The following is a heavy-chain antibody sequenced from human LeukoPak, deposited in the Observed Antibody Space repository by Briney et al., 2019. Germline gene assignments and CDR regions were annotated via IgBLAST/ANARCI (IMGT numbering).Heavy chain of an antibody. V-gene: IGHV3-23*01. Sequence: GESLRLSCAASGFSFGAYTMYWVRQAPGKGLEWVSGIRHSDGSTYYADSVTGRFTISSDIYKDTLYLHMNSLRADDTALYYCAKGLEQESRLESWGQGTLVTVSS. J-gene: IGHJ4*02. CDR2: IRHSDGST. D-gene: IGHD1/OR15-1a*01. CDR3: AKGLEQESRLES. CDR1: GFSFGAYT.